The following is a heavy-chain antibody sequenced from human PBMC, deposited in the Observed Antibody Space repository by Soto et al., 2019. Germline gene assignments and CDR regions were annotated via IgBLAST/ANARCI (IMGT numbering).Heavy chain of an antibody. CDR1: GFTFSSYS. D-gene: IGHD6-19*01. J-gene: IGHJ4*02. CDR3: ARDGRYGARFDY. CDR2: ISSSSSYI. Sequence: GGSLRLSCAASGFTFSSYSMNWVRQAPGKGLEWVSSISSSSSYIYYADSVKGRFTISRDNAKNSLYLQMNSLRAEDTAVYYCARDGRYGARFDYWAQGTLVTVSS. V-gene: IGHV3-21*01.